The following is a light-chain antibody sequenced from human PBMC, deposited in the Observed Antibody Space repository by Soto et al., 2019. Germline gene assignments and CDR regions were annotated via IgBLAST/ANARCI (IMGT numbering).Light chain of an antibody. CDR1: QSVSSN. CDR3: QQYGGTPPIT. Sequence: IVLTQSPATLSFAPCEIATLSCSSSQSVSSNLAWYQQKPGQAPRLLIYGASSRATGIPDRFSGSGSGTDFTLTISRLEPEDFAVYYCQQYGGTPPITFGQGTRLEIK. V-gene: IGKV3-20*01. CDR2: GAS. J-gene: IGKJ5*01.